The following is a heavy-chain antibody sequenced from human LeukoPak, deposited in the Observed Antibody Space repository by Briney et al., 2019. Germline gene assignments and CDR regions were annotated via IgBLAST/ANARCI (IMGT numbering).Heavy chain of an antibody. V-gene: IGHV3-7*01. CDR1: EFTFSRYW. CDR3: ARDPDPLYGGNSPFDY. Sequence: PGRSLRLSCAASEFTFSRYWMSWVRQAPGKGLEWVANIKQDGSEKYYVDSVKGRFTISRDNAKNSLYLQMNSLRDEDTAVYYCARDPDPLYGGNSPFDYWGQGTLVTVSS. D-gene: IGHD4-23*01. CDR2: IKQDGSEK. J-gene: IGHJ4*02.